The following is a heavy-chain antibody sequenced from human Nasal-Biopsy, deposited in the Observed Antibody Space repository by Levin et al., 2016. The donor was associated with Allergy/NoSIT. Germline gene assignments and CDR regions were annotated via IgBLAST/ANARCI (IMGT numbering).Heavy chain of an antibody. J-gene: IGHJ4*02. CDR1: GGSVASPSYY. CDR2: IYYGGS. D-gene: IGHD6-19*01. V-gene: IGHV4-61*01. CDR3: ARHKAFASGLGLDY. Sequence: GSLRLSCTVSGGSVASPSYYWVWIRQSPGKGLEWIGYIYYGGSNYNGSLKSRLTISLDSSRNQFSLRLRSVTAADTAVYYCARHKAFASGLGLDYWGQGILVTVSS.